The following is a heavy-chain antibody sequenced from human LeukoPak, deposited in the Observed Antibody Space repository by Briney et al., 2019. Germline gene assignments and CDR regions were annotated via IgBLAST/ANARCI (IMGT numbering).Heavy chain of an antibody. D-gene: IGHD5-18*01. CDR1: GFTFSSYA. Sequence: GGSLRLSCAASGFTFSSYAMSWVRQAPGKGLEWVSTISASGDNTYYADSVKGRFTISRASSKNTLYLQMNSLTAEDTAVYFCAKVGGYNYYYWGQGTLVTVSS. CDR2: ISASGDNT. J-gene: IGHJ4*02. CDR3: AKVGGYNYYY. V-gene: IGHV3-23*01.